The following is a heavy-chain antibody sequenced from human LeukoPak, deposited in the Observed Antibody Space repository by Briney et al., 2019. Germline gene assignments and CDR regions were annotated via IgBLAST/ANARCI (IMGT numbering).Heavy chain of an antibody. V-gene: IGHV4-39*07. J-gene: IGHJ4*02. CDR3: ARLVRWLPFDY. Sequence: SETLSLTCTVSGGSLSSSSYYWGWIRQPPGKGLEWIGSIYYSGSTYYNPSLKSRVTISVDTSKNQFSLKLSSVTAADTAVYYCARLVRWLPFDYWGQGTLVTVSS. D-gene: IGHD5-12*01. CDR2: IYYSGST. CDR1: GGSLSSSSYY.